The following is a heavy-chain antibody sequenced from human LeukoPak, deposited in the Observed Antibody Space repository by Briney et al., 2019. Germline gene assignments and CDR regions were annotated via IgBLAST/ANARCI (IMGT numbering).Heavy chain of an antibody. CDR3: ANRGVYSYGRLTPWNYYYYMDV. V-gene: IGHV3-53*01. Sequence: GGSLRLSCAASEFSVGSNYMSWVRQAPGKGLEWVSLIYSDGRTYYADSVKGRCTISRDNSKNTLYLQMNSLRAEDTAVYYCANRGVYSYGRLTPWNYYYYMDVWGKGTTVTISS. CDR2: IYSDGRT. CDR1: EFSVGSNY. D-gene: IGHD5-18*01. J-gene: IGHJ6*03.